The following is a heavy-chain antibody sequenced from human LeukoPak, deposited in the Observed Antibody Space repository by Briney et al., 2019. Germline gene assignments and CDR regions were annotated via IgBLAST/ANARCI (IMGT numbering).Heavy chain of an antibody. J-gene: IGHJ5*02. CDR2: INHSGST. Sequence: PSEALSLTCAAYGGSFSGYYWSWIRQPPGKGLEWIGEINHSGSTNYNPSLKSRVTISVDTSKNQFSLKLSSVTAADTAVYYCAVVPAAPPGWFDPWGQGTLVTVSS. CDR1: GGSFSGYY. D-gene: IGHD2-2*01. V-gene: IGHV4-34*01. CDR3: AVVPAAPPGWFDP.